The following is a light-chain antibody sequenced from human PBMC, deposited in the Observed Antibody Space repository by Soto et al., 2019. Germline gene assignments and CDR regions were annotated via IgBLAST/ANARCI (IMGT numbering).Light chain of an antibody. CDR1: QDISNY. Sequence: DMQMTQSPSSLSASVGDRVTITCQASQDISNYLNWEQQKPGKAPKLLIFDASRVEIGVPSRFSGSGSGTDFTFTISSLQPEDVATYYCQHYADLPLSFGGGTKVEIK. CDR3: QHYADLPLS. J-gene: IGKJ4*01. V-gene: IGKV1-33*01. CDR2: DAS.